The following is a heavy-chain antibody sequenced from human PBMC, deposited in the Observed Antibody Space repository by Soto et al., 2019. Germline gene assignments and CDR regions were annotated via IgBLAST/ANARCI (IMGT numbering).Heavy chain of an antibody. Sequence: GASVKVSCKASGGTFSSYAISWVRQAPGQGLEWMGGIIAINGTTNYAQKLQGRVTMTADTSTSTAYMELRSLRSDDTAVYYCARDQKARYFDWHWFDPWGQGTLVTVS. D-gene: IGHD3-9*01. CDR3: ARDQKARYFDWHWFDP. CDR2: IIAINGTT. V-gene: IGHV1-18*01. CDR1: GGTFSSYA. J-gene: IGHJ5*02.